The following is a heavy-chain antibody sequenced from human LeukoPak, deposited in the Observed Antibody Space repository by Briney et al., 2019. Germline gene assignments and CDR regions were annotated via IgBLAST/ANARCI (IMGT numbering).Heavy chain of an antibody. CDR3: ASLIAVADSRYFDL. V-gene: IGHV4-34*01. CDR1: GGSFSGYY. CDR2: INHSGST. J-gene: IGHJ2*01. Sequence: SETLSLTCAVYGGSFSGYYWSWIRQPPGKGLEWIGEINHSGSTNYNPSLKSRVTISVDTSKNQFSLKLSSVTAADTAVYYCASLIAVADSRYFDLWGRGTLVTVSS. D-gene: IGHD6-19*01.